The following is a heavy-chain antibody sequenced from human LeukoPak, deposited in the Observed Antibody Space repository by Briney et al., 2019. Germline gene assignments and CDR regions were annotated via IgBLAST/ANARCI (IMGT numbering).Heavy chain of an antibody. D-gene: IGHD1-26*01. J-gene: IGHJ4*02. CDR1: GGSFSGYY. V-gene: IGHV4-34*01. CDR3: ARTSARGSYSIDY. CDR2: INHSGST. Sequence: SETLSLTCAVYGGSFSGYYWSWIRQPPGTGLEWIGEINHSGSTNYNPSLKSRVTISVDTSKNQFSLTLSSVTAADTAVYYCARTSARGSYSIDYWGQGTLVTVSS.